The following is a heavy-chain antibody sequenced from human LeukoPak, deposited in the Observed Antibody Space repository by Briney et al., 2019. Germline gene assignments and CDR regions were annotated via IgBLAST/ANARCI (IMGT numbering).Heavy chain of an antibody. D-gene: IGHD2-15*01. V-gene: IGHV3-53*01. CDR3: ARRAGEYSHPYDY. J-gene: IGHJ4*02. CDR2: IYSGGNT. Sequence: GGSLRLSCTVSGFTVSSNSWSWVRQAPGKGLEWVSFIYSGGNTHYSDSVKGRSTISRDNSKNTLYLQMNSLRAEDTAIYYCARRAGEYSHPYDYWGQGTLVTVSS. CDR1: GFTVSSNS.